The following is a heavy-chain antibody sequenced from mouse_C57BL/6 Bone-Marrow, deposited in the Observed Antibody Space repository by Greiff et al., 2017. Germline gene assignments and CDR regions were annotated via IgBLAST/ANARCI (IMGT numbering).Heavy chain of an antibody. CDR3: ARQDY. CDR2: ISSGGSYT. V-gene: IGHV5-6*01. J-gene: IGHJ2*01. CDR1: GFTFSSYG. Sequence: EVKLMESGGDLVKPGGSLKLSCAASGFTFSSYGMSWVRQTPDKRLEWVATISSGGSYTYYPDSVKGRFTISRDNAKNTLYLQMSSLKSGDTAMYYCARQDYWGQGTTLTVSS.